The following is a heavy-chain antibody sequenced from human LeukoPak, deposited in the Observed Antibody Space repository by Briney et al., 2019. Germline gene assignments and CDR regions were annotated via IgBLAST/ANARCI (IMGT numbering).Heavy chain of an antibody. D-gene: IGHD6-13*01. V-gene: IGHV1-18*01. CDR3: ARLGRQQLELRYNWFDP. CDR1: GYTFTSYG. CDR2: ISAYNGNT. Sequence: ASVKVSCKASGYTFTSYGISWVRQAPGQGLEWMGWISAYNGNTNYAQKLQGRVTMTTDTSTSTAYMELRSLRSDDTAVYYCARLGRQQLELRYNWFDPWGQGTLVTVSS. J-gene: IGHJ5*02.